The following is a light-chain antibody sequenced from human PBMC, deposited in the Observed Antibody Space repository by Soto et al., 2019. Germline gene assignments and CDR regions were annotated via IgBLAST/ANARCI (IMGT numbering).Light chain of an antibody. CDR2: TAS. CDR1: QDIGDH. V-gene: IGKV1-33*01. J-gene: IGKJ4*01. Sequence: DIQMTQSPSSLSVSVGDRVTITCQASQDIGDHLNWYQQKPGKVPNLLIYTASILETGVPSRFSGSGYQTYFTFTISSLQPDDIATDYCQQYGNVPTLTFDGETKVEIK. CDR3: QQYGNVPTLT.